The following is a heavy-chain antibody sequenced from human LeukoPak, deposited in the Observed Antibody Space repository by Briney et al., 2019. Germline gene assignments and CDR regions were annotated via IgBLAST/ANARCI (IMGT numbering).Heavy chain of an antibody. CDR2: ISANNGDT. CDR3: ARDFFHGHCAGLSCFLLDY. V-gene: IGHV1-18*01. J-gene: IGHJ4*02. Sequence: ASVKISCKASGYTFTRYGISWVRQAPGQGLEWMGWISANNGDTNSAQKFQDRVTMTTDTSTSTAYMELRSLRSDDTAVYYCARDFFHGHCAGLSCFLLDYWGQGSLVTVSS. D-gene: IGHD2-15*01. CDR1: GYTFTRYG.